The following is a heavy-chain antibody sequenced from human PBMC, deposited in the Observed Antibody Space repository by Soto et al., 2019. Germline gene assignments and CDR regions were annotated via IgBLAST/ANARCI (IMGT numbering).Heavy chain of an antibody. CDR1: GYTFTSYD. V-gene: IGHV1-8*01. J-gene: IGHJ4*02. D-gene: IGHD5-18*01. CDR3: ARGPRRIQLYDY. CDR2: MNPNSGNT. Sequence: ASVKVSCKASGYTFTSYDINWVRQATGQGLEWTGWMNPNSGNTGYAQKFQGRVTMTRNTSISTAYMELSSLRSEDTAVYYCARGPRRIQLYDYWGQGTLVTVSS.